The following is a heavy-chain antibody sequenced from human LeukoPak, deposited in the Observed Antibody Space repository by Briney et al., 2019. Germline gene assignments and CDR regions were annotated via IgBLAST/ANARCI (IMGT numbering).Heavy chain of an antibody. CDR3: ARMKDGDYDGYYFDS. V-gene: IGHV3-7*01. CDR2: IKQDGSEK. D-gene: IGHD4-17*01. Sequence: PGGSLRLSCVDSGFTFSSYSMNWVRQAPGKGLEWVANIKQDGSEKGYVDSVKGRLTSSRDNAKNSLYLQMNSLRAEDTAVYYCARMKDGDYDGYYFDSWGQGTLVTVSS. CDR1: GFTFSSYS. J-gene: IGHJ4*02.